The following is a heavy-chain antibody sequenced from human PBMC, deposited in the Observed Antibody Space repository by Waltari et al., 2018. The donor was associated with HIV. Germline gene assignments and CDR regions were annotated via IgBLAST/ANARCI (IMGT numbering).Heavy chain of an antibody. CDR3: ATSRTFYY. J-gene: IGHJ4*02. CDR2: IKQDGIEE. CDR1: GFTFSSYW. V-gene: IGHV3-7*01. Sequence: EVQLVESGGGLVQPGGSLRLSCAASGFTFSSYWMSWVRQAPGKGLELVAKIKQDGIEEYYLDSVKGRFTIAGDNAKNSLYLQMNSLRAEDTAVYYCATSRTFYYWGQGTLVTVSS.